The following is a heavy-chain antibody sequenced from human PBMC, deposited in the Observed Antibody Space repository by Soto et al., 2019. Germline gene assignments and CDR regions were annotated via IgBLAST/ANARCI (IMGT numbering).Heavy chain of an antibody. CDR3: ARDSKDDSSGYYAGFDY. CDR1: GFTFSSYG. D-gene: IGHD3-22*01. J-gene: IGHJ4*02. CDR2: IYYDGSNK. V-gene: IGHV3-33*01. Sequence: QVQLVESGGGMVQPGRSLRLSCAVSGFTFSSYGMNWVRQAPGKGLEWVAAIYYDGSNKYYADSVRGRFTIARDNFKNTLYLHMHSLRAEDTAVYYCARDSKDDSSGYYAGFDYWGQGTLVTVSS.